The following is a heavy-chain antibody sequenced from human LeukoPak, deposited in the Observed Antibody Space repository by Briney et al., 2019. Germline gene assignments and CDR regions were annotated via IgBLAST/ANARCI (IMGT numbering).Heavy chain of an antibody. CDR1: GDSISSDY. CDR3: ARTRPQDYSTSYMDV. J-gene: IGHJ6*04. CDR2: IFHSGTT. Sequence: PSETLSLTCNVTGDSISSDYWSWIRQSLGKGLEWIGFIFHSGTTDYNPALQSRVAISIDKSKNQFSLKMTSVTAADTAVYYCARTRPQDYSTSYMDVWGKGTTVTVSS. D-gene: IGHD4-11*01. V-gene: IGHV4-59*01.